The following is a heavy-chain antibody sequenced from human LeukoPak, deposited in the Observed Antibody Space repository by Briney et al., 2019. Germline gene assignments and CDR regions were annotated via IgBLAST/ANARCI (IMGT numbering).Heavy chain of an antibody. CDR3: AKSDPYGDSLIEI. CDR1: GFTFSGYA. CDR2: ISSTGGTI. D-gene: IGHD4-17*01. V-gene: IGHV3-48*03. J-gene: IGHJ4*02. Sequence: GGSLRLSCAAAGFTFSGYAMNWVRQAPGKGREWLSHISSTGGTIYYADSVKGRLNVSRDKAKNSLYLQMNSLRAEHTAVYYCAKSDPYGDSLIEIWGQGALVTVSS.